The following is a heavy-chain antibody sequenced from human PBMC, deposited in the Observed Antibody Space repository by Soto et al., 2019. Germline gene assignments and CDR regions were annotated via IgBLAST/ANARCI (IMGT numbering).Heavy chain of an antibody. Sequence: QVQLVQSGAEVKKPGSSVKVSCKASGGTFSSYAISWVRQAPGQGLEWMGGSIPSFGTANYAQKFQGRVTITADESTSTAYMELCSLRSEDTAVYYCAREGSGLASWHDYWGQGTLVTVSS. J-gene: IGHJ4*02. CDR2: SIPSFGTA. CDR1: GGTFSSYA. V-gene: IGHV1-69*12. D-gene: IGHD3-22*01. CDR3: AREGSGLASWHDY.